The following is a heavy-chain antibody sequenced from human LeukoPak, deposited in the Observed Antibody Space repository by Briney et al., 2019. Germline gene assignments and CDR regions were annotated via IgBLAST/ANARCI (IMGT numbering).Heavy chain of an antibody. CDR2: INPNSDGT. CDR3: ARLLELEWGSRTYPTGAFDY. CDR1: GYTFAGYY. D-gene: IGHD3-3*01. J-gene: IGHJ4*02. V-gene: IGHV1-2*02. Sequence: ASAKVSCKASGYTFAGYYIHWVRQAPGQGLEWMGWINPNSDGTNYAQKFQGRITMTRDTSINTAYMELTRLRSDDTAVYYCARLLELEWGSRTYPTGAFDYWGQGTLVAVSS.